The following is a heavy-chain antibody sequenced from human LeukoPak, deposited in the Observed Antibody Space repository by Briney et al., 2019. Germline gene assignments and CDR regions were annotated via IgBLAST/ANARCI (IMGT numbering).Heavy chain of an antibody. Sequence: SETLSLTCTVSGGSISSSSYYWGWIRQSPGKGLEWIGSVYYSGSTYYNPSLKSRVTISVDTSKNQFSLKLTSMTAADAAMYYCARTSAYSVYDAFDLWGQGTMVTVSS. D-gene: IGHD3-22*01. J-gene: IGHJ3*01. CDR3: ARTSAYSVYDAFDL. V-gene: IGHV4-39*01. CDR2: VYYSGST. CDR1: GGSISSSSYY.